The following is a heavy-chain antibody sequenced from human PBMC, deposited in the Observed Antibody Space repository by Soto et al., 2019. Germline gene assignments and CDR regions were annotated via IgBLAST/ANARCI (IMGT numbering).Heavy chain of an antibody. CDR1: GYSISNGYY. CDR3: AREKGHSNPFDF. CDR2: VYQTVST. Sequence: SETLSLTCTVSGYSISNGYYWAWIRQSPGKGLEWIGGVYQTVSTSYNPSLESRVTILVDIAKNHFSLRLNSVTAADTAVYFCAREKGHSNPFDFWGPGMLVTVS. V-gene: IGHV4-38-2*02. D-gene: IGHD4-4*01. J-gene: IGHJ4*02.